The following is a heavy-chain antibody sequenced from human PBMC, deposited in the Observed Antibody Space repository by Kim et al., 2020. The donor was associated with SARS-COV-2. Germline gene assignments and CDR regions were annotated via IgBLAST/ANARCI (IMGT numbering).Heavy chain of an antibody. D-gene: IGHD2-2*01. J-gene: IGHJ4*02. Sequence: SETLSLTCAVYGGSFSGYYWSWIRQPPGKGLEWIGEINHSGSTNYNPSLKSRVTISVDTSKNQFSLKLSSVTAADTAVYYCARGEDIVVVPAAGGYYFDYWGQGTLVTVSS. CDR3: ARGEDIVVVPAAGGYYFDY. CDR2: INHSGST. CDR1: GGSFSGYY. V-gene: IGHV4-34*01.